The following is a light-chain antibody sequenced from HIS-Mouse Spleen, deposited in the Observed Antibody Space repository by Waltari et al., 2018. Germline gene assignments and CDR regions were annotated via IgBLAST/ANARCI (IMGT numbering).Light chain of an antibody. CDR2: KDR. Sequence: SYELTQPPSVSVSPGQTARITCSGDALPKQYAYWYQQKPGQAPVLGIYKDRGRRCGVPGRFSGSSSGTTVTLTISGVKAEDEADYYCQSADSSGTDVVFGGGTKLTVL. J-gene: IGLJ2*01. CDR3: QSADSSGTDVV. V-gene: IGLV3-25*03. CDR1: ALPKQY.